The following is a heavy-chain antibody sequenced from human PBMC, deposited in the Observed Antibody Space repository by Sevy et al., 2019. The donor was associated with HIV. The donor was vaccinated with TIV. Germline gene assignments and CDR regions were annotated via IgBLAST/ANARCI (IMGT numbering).Heavy chain of an antibody. D-gene: IGHD3-10*01. Sequence: GGSLRLSCTASGFSFSTYMMNWVRQAPGKGLEWVASISYRSNYIYYADSLKGRFTISRDNAKNSLFLQMNSLRAEDTAVYYCARPYGSGSWEAFDVWGQGTMVTVSS. CDR3: ARPYGSGSWEAFDV. CDR1: GFSFSTYM. J-gene: IGHJ3*01. CDR2: ISYRSNYI. V-gene: IGHV3-21*01.